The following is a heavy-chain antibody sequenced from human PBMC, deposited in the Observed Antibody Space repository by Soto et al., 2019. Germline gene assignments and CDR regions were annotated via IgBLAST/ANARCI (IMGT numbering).Heavy chain of an antibody. CDR2: IYYSGST. Sequence: QLQLQESGPGLVKPSETLSLTCTVSGGSISSSSYYWGWIRQPPGKGLEWIGSIYYSGSTYYNPSLKSRVTISVDTSKNQFSLKLSSVTAADTAVYYCASPFNTGAAAAGITKNKAPGLDVWGKGTTVTVSS. CDR3: ASPFNTGAAAAGITKNKAPGLDV. J-gene: IGHJ6*04. D-gene: IGHD6-13*01. CDR1: GGSISSSSYY. V-gene: IGHV4-39*01.